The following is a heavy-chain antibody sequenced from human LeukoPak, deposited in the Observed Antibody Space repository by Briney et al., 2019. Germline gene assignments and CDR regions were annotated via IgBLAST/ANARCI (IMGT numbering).Heavy chain of an antibody. CDR3: ARSTMVNTATGWFDP. V-gene: IGHV4-59*12. D-gene: IGHD4/OR15-4a*01. J-gene: IGHJ5*02. CDR1: SGSIRSYY. Sequence: SETLSLTCTVSSGSIRSYYWSWIRQPPGKGLEWIGYIYGSGSTNFNPSLKSRVTMSVDTSKNQISLKLSFVTAADTAMYYCARSTMVNTATGWFDPCGQGTLVTVSS. CDR2: IYGSGST.